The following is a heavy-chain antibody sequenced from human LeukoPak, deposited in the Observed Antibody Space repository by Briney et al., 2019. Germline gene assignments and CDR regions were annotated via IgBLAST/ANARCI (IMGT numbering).Heavy chain of an antibody. J-gene: IGHJ4*02. CDR1: GGSISSGDYY. D-gene: IGHD5-12*01. CDR2: IYYSGST. CDR3: ARVSPEATIEPLFDY. V-gene: IGHV4-30-4*01. Sequence: KPSETLSLTCTVSGGSISSGDYYWSWIRQPPGKGLEWIGYIYYSGSTYYNPSLKSRVTISVDTSKNQFSLKLSSVTAADTAVYYCARVSPEATIEPLFDYWGQGTLVTVSS.